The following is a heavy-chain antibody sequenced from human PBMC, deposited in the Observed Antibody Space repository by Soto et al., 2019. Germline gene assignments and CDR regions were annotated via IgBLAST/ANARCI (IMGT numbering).Heavy chain of an antibody. J-gene: IGHJ4*02. CDR1: GFTFSTYA. D-gene: IGHD5-12*01. CDR3: ARDPSRGFSGFYYFDY. CDR2: ISFDGISK. Sequence: GGSLRLSCAASGFTFSTYALHWVRQAPGGGLEWVALISFDGISKYYVDSVKGRFTISRDNSKNTLYLQMNSLRAEDTALYYCARDPSRGFSGFYYFDYWGQGALVTVSS. V-gene: IGHV3-30-3*01.